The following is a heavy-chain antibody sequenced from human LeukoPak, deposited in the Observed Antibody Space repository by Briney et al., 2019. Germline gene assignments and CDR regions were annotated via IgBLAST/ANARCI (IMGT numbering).Heavy chain of an antibody. D-gene: IGHD4-17*01. Sequence: GGSLRLSCAASGFTFYTYGMHWVRQAPGKGLEWVSVIANDGTNEYYADSVKGRFTISRDNSKNTLYLQMNSLRAEDTAVYYCARDLMTTVTIYYRPKDAFDIWGQGTMVTVSS. CDR1: GFTFYTYG. CDR2: IANDGTNE. V-gene: IGHV3-30*03. CDR3: ARDLMTTVTIYYRPKDAFDI. J-gene: IGHJ3*02.